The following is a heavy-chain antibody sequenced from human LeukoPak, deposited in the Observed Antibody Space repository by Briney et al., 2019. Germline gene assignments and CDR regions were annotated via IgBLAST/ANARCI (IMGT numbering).Heavy chain of an antibody. CDR2: INHSGST. V-gene: IGHV4-34*01. J-gene: IGHJ4*02. D-gene: IGHD6-13*01. CDR1: GGSFSGYY. CDR3: ARGALYSSSWYRPLYYFDC. Sequence: PSETLSLTCAVYGGSFSGYYWSWIRQPPGKGLEWIGEINHSGSTNYNPSLKSRVTISVDTSKNQFSLKLSSVTAADTAVYYCARGALYSSSWYRPLYYFDCWGQGTLVTVSS.